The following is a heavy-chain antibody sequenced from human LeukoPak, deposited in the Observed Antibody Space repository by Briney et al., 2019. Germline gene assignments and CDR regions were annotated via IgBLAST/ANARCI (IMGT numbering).Heavy chain of an antibody. D-gene: IGHD5-24*01. V-gene: IGHV3-73*01. Sequence: AGGSLRLSCAASGFTFSGSAMHWVRQASGKGLEWVGRIRSKANSYATAYAASVKGRFTISRDDSKNTAYLQMNSLKTEDTAVYYCTRRGRDGYSPFDYWGQGTLVTVSS. J-gene: IGHJ4*02. CDR2: IRSKANSYAT. CDR3: TRRGRDGYSPFDY. CDR1: GFTFSGSA.